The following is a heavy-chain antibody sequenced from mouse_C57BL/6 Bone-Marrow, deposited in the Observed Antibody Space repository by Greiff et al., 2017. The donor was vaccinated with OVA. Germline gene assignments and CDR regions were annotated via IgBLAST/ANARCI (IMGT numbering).Heavy chain of an antibody. CDR3: AKGSSGRGDY. D-gene: IGHD3-2*02. V-gene: IGHV1-64*01. Sequence: VQLQQSGAELVKPGASVKLSCKASGYTFTSYWMHWVKQRPGQGLEWIGMIHPNSGSTNYNEKFKSKATLTVDKSSSTAYMQLSSLTSEDAAVYYCAKGSSGRGDYWGQGTSVTVSS. CDR2: IHPNSGST. CDR1: GYTFTSYW. J-gene: IGHJ4*01.